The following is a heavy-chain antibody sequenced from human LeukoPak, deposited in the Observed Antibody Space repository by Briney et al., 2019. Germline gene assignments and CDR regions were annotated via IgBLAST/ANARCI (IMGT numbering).Heavy chain of an antibody. V-gene: IGHV1-69*04. Sequence: SVKVSCKASGGTFSSYAISWVRQAPGQGLEWMGRIIPILGIANYAQKFQGRVTITADKSTSTAYMELSSLRSEDTAVYYCARLGGVYYYDSSGYRGVEDFDYWGQGTLVTVSS. CDR1: GGTFSSYA. CDR2: IIPILGIA. CDR3: ARLGGVYYYDSSGYRGVEDFDY. D-gene: IGHD3-22*01. J-gene: IGHJ4*02.